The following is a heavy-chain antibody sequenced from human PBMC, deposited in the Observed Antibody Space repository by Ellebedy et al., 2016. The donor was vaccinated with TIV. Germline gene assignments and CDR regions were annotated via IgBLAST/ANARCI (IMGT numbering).Heavy chain of an antibody. CDR3: ASTVDSSGSGAGRLGF. CDR1: GYSFVSYW. D-gene: IGHD6-19*01. J-gene: IGHJ4*02. CDR2: IYPGDSDT. V-gene: IGHV5-51*01. Sequence: GESLKISCKGSGYSFVSYWIGWVRHMPGKGLEWMGVIYPGDSDTRSSPSFQGQVTISVDKSINTAFLQWNSLKASDSATYYCASTVDSSGSGAGRLGFWGQGTLVTVSS.